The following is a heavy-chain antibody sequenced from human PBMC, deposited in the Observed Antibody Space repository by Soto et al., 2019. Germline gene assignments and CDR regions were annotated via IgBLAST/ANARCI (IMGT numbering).Heavy chain of an antibody. CDR2: IYSGGST. Sequence: GGSLRLSCAASGVTVISIYISCVRQEPGKGLEWVSVIYSGGSTYYADSVKGRFTISRDNSKNTLYLQMNSLRAEDTAVYYCARVATQYYYDSSGYHRHYYYYGMEVWGQGTTVTVSS. V-gene: IGHV3-66*01. CDR3: ARVATQYYYDSSGYHRHYYYYGMEV. J-gene: IGHJ6*02. CDR1: GVTVISIY. D-gene: IGHD3-22*01.